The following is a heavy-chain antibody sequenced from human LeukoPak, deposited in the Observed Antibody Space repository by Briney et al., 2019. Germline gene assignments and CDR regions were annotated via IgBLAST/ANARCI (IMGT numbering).Heavy chain of an antibody. CDR3: ARGRDYAFDV. CDR2: SSSSTTNM. CDR1: GVTLSSES. J-gene: IGHJ3*01. V-gene: IGHV3-48*02. Sequence: GGSLRLSCVASGVTLSSESMNWVRQAPGKGLEWISHSSSSTTNMYYADSVKGRFTISRDNTKNSLHLQLESLRDEDTAVYYCARGRDYAFDVWGQGTMVTVSS. D-gene: IGHD3-10*01.